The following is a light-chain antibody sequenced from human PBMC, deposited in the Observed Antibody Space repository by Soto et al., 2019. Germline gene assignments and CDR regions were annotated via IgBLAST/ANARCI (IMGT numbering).Light chain of an antibody. Sequence: EIVMTQSPATLSVSPGERATLSCRASQGVSSNLAWYQQKPGQAPRLLIYGASTRATGIPARFSGSGSGTKFTLTISSLQSEDFAVYYCQQYNNWPYTFGQGTKLEIK. CDR2: GAS. CDR1: QGVSSN. CDR3: QQYNNWPYT. J-gene: IGKJ2*01. V-gene: IGKV3-15*01.